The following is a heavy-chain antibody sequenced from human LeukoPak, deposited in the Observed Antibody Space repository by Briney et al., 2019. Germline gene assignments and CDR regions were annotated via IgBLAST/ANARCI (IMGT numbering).Heavy chain of an antibody. J-gene: IGHJ4*02. CDR1: GYTFTSYG. CDR2: ISAYNGNT. Sequence: ASVKVSCKASGYTFTSYGISWVRQAPGQGLEWMGWISAYNGNTNYAQKLQGRVTMTTDTSTSTAYMELRSLRSDDTAVYYCARHDREYYDILTGYYKGNDYWGQGTLVTVSS. V-gene: IGHV1-18*01. D-gene: IGHD3-9*01. CDR3: ARHDREYYDILTGYYKGNDY.